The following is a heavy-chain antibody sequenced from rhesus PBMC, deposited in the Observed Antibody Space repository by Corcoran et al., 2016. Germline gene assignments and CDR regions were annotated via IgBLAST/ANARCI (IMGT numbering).Heavy chain of an antibody. Sequence: QVQLVQSGAEVKKPGASVKFSCQASGFPFGSYAISWVRQAPGQGLEWMGVIIPLVGGTNYAEKFQGRVTMTADTSTSTAYMELSSLRSEDTAVYYCARTTIFGVVILHPYGLDSWGQGVVVTVSS. CDR3: ARTTIFGVVILHPYGLDS. CDR2: IIPLVGGT. J-gene: IGHJ6*01. D-gene: IGHD3-3*01. CDR1: GFPFGSYA. V-gene: IGHV1-198*02.